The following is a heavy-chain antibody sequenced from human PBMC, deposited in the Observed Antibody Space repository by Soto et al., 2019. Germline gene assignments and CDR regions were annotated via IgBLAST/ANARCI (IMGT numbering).Heavy chain of an antibody. Sequence: SVKVSCKASGGTFSSYAISWVRQAPGQGLEWMGGIIPIFGTANYAQKFQGRVTITADESTSTAYMELSSLRSEDTAVYYCARARITMIVVVPENWFDPWGQGTLVTVSS. CDR3: ARARITMIVVVPENWFDP. J-gene: IGHJ5*02. V-gene: IGHV1-69*13. CDR1: GGTFSSYA. CDR2: IIPIFGTA. D-gene: IGHD3-22*01.